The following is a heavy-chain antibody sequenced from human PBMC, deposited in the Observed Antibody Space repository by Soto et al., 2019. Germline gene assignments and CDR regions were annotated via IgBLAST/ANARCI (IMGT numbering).Heavy chain of an antibody. CDR1: GGSISSGGYY. V-gene: IGHV4-31*03. D-gene: IGHD4-17*01. J-gene: IGHJ4*02. Sequence: QVQLQESGPGLVKPSQTLSLTCTVSGGSISSGGYYWRWIRQHPGKGLEWIGYIYYSGSTYYNPSLKSRVNISVDTSKNQFSLKLSSVTAADTAVYYCAGDRQCAVTNSAGGLFLRWGQGTLVTVSS. CDR3: AGDRQCAVTNSAGGLFLR. CDR2: IYYSGST.